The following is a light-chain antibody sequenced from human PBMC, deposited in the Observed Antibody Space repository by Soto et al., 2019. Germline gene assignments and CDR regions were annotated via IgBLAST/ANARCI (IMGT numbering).Light chain of an antibody. Sequence: EIVLTQFPGTLSLSPGERATLSCRASQSVSSSYLAWYQQKPGQAPRLLIYGASSRATGIPDRFSGSGSGTDFTFTISRLEPEDFAVYYCQQYGSSLITFGQGTRLEIK. CDR3: QQYGSSLIT. V-gene: IGKV3-20*01. CDR1: QSVSSSY. CDR2: GAS. J-gene: IGKJ5*01.